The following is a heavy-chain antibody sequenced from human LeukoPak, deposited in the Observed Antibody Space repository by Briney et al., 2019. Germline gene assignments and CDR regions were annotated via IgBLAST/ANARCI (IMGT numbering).Heavy chain of an antibody. J-gene: IGHJ1*01. D-gene: IGHD6-13*01. Sequence: GGSLRLSCAPSGFTFSSYGMHWVRQAPGKGREWVAVIWYGGSNKYYADSVKGRFTISRDNSKNTLYLQMNSLRAEDTAVYYCARAVGQQLAPAYFQHWGQGTLVTVSS. CDR1: GFTFSSYG. V-gene: IGHV3-33*01. CDR3: ARAVGQQLAPAYFQH. CDR2: IWYGGSNK.